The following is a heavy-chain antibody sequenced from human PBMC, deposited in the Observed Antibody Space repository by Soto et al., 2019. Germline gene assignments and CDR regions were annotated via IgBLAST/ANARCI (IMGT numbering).Heavy chain of an antibody. V-gene: IGHV3-72*01. CDR3: NTLYTSGY. Sequence: EVQLVESGGGLVQPGGSLRLSCAVSGFTFSDHYLDWVRQAPGKGLEWVGRSKNKVNSYITEYAASVKGRFTISRDDSNNSVYLQRNSLRTEDTAVYYCNTLYTSGYWGQGTLVTVSS. CDR1: GFTFSDHY. D-gene: IGHD1-26*01. CDR2: SKNKVNSYIT. J-gene: IGHJ4*02.